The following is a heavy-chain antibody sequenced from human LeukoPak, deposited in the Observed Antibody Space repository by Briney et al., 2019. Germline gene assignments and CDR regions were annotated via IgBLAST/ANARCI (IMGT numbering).Heavy chain of an antibody. V-gene: IGHV3-23*01. Sequence: GGSLRLSCAASGFTFSSYAMSWVRQAPGKGLEWVSAISGSGGSTYYADSVKGRFTISRDNSKNTLYLQMNSLRAEDTAVYYCAKLVYEGTIFGVVMDSWGQGTLVTVSS. CDR1: GFTFSSYA. D-gene: IGHD3-3*01. J-gene: IGHJ4*02. CDR2: ISGSGGST. CDR3: AKLVYEGTIFGVVMDS.